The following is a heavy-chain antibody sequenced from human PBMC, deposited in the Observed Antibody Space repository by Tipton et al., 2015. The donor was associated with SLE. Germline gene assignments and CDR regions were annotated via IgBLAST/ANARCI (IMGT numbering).Heavy chain of an antibody. CDR3: ARHSGRLVPFDY. Sequence: TLSLTCTVSGGSISSYYWSWIRQPAGKGLDWIGRIYTSGSAYSNPSLRSRVTISVDTSKNQFSLRLSSVTAADTAVYYCARHSGRLVPFDYWGQGTLVIVSS. J-gene: IGHJ4*02. CDR2: IYTSGSA. CDR1: GGSISSYY. V-gene: IGHV4-4*07. D-gene: IGHD6-6*01.